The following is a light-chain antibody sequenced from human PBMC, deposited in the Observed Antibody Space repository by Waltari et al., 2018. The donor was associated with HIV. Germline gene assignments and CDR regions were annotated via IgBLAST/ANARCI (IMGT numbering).Light chain of an antibody. CDR1: SSNTATNT. Sequence: QSVLTQPPSASGPPGQRVTTSCSGSSSNTATNTVTCYQQLPGTAPKLLIYTNNQRPSGVPARFSGSKSGTSASLAISGLQSDDDADYYCATWDDSLNGWVFGGGTRLTVL. J-gene: IGLJ3*02. CDR3: ATWDDSLNGWV. V-gene: IGLV1-44*01. CDR2: TNN.